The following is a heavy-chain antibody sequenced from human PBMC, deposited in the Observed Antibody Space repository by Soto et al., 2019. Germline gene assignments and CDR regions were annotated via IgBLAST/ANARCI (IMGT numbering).Heavy chain of an antibody. CDR3: ARDVLVGYSSGWHSYRNSVGGMDV. J-gene: IGHJ6*02. CDR1: GFPFSKYG. D-gene: IGHD6-19*01. Sequence: QVQLVESGGGVVQPGRSLRLSCAASGFPFSKYGMHWVRQAPGKGLEWVAIIWYDGSKKYYGDSVKGRFTISRDNSKDTLFLQMNSLRADDTAMYYCARDVLVGYSSGWHSYRNSVGGMDVWGQGTTVTVSS. CDR2: IWYDGSKK. V-gene: IGHV3-33*01.